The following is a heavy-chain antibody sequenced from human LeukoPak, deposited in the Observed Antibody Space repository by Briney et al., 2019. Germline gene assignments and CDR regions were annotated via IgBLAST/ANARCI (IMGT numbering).Heavy chain of an antibody. Sequence: SETLSLTCTVSGGSISSSSYYWGWIRQPPGKGLEWIGSIYYSGSTYYNPSLKSRVTISVDTSKNQLSLKLSSVTAADTAVYYCARGAPASSWYLGYFDYWGQGTLVTVSS. CDR1: GGSISSSSYY. D-gene: IGHD6-13*01. J-gene: IGHJ4*02. CDR2: IYYSGST. CDR3: ARGAPASSWYLGYFDY. V-gene: IGHV4-39*07.